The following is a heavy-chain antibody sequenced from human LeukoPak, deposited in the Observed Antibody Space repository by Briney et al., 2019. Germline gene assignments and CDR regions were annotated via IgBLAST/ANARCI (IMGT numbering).Heavy chain of an antibody. Sequence: GGSLRLSCAASGFTFSSYWMSWVRQAPGKGLEWVANIKKDGSEKYYVDSVKGRFTISRDNAKNSLYLQMNSLRAEDTAVYYCARILMVYALLDNWFDPWGQGTLVTVSS. CDR3: ARILMVYALLDNWFDP. CDR2: IKKDGSEK. CDR1: GFTFSSYW. V-gene: IGHV3-7*01. J-gene: IGHJ5*02. D-gene: IGHD2-8*01.